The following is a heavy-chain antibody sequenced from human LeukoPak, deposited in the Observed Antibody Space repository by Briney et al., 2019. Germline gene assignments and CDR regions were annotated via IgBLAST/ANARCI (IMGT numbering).Heavy chain of an antibody. D-gene: IGHD4-17*01. J-gene: IGHJ3*02. V-gene: IGHV3-21*01. CDR1: GFTFSSYS. CDR2: ISSSSSYI. CDR3: ARDSPMTTVTTTYLNI. Sequence: PGGSLRLSCAASGFTFSSYSMNWVRQAPGKGLEWVSSISSSSSYIYYADSVKGRFTISRDNAKNSLYLQMNSLRAEDTAVYYCARDSPMTTVTTTYLNIWGQRTMVTVSS.